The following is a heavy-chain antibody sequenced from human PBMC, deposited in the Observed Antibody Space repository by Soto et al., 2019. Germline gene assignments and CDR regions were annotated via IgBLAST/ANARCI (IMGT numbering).Heavy chain of an antibody. CDR1: GFTFSSYC. CDR3: AKAAAVGDTIDY. D-gene: IGHD1-26*01. V-gene: IGHV3-30*18. Sequence: PGGSLRLSCAASGFTFSSYCMHWVRQAPGKGLEWVAVISYDGSNKYYADSVKGRFTISRDNSKNTLYLQMNSLRAEDTAVYYCAKAAAVGDTIDYWGQGTLVTVS. J-gene: IGHJ4*02. CDR2: ISYDGSNK.